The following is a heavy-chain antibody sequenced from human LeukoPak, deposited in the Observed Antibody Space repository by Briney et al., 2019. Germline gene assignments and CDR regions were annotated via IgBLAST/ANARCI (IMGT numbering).Heavy chain of an antibody. CDR2: ISSGGSTI. V-gene: IGHV3-11*01. Sequence: GGSLRLSCAASGFTFSDYYMSWIRQAPGKGLEWVSYISSGGSTIYYADSVKGRFTISRDNAKNSLYLQMNSLRAEDTAVYYCARDYRPYSSGQQSVDAFDIWGQGTMVTVSS. D-gene: IGHD6-19*01. J-gene: IGHJ3*02. CDR3: ARDYRPYSSGQQSVDAFDI. CDR1: GFTFSDYY.